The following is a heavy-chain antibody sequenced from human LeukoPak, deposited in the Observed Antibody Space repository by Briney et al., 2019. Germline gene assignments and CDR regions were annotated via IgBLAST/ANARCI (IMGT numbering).Heavy chain of an antibody. CDR2: IYYSGST. CDR1: GGSISSSSYY. J-gene: IGHJ4*02. Sequence: SETLSLTCTVSGGSISSSSYYWGWIRQPPGKGLEWIGSIYYSGSTYYNPSLKSRVTISVDTSKNQFSLKLSSVTAADTAVYYCARQGAYGYYDYWGQGTLVTVSS. CDR3: ARQGAYGYYDY. V-gene: IGHV4-39*01. D-gene: IGHD4-17*01.